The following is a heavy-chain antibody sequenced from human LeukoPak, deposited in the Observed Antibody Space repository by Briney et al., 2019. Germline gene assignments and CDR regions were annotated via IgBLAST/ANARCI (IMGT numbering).Heavy chain of an antibody. Sequence: PGRSLRLSCAASGFTFSSYGMHWVRQAPGKGLEWVAVISYDGSNKYYADSVKGRFTISRDNSKNTLYLQMNSLRAEDTAVYYCARDYYYYDSSGYFDYWGQGTLVTVSS. CDR2: ISYDGSNK. J-gene: IGHJ4*02. D-gene: IGHD3-22*01. V-gene: IGHV3-30*03. CDR1: GFTFSSYG. CDR3: ARDYYYYDSSGYFDY.